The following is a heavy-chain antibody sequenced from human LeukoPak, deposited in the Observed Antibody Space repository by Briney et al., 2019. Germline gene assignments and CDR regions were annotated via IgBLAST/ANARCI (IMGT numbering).Heavy chain of an antibody. CDR1: GFTFSSYS. J-gene: IGHJ3*01. CDR3: VRDWAFAFDL. Sequence: GGSLRLSCAASGFTFSSYSMNWVRQAPGEGLEWVSYIRSSPSIISYEDSVKGRFTISRDNAKNSLYLEMNSLRDEDTAVYYCVRDWAFAFDLWGQGTMVSVSS. D-gene: IGHD3-16*01. CDR2: IRSSPSII. V-gene: IGHV3-48*02.